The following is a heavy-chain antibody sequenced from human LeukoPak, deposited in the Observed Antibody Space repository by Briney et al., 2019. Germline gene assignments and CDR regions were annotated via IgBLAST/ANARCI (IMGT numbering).Heavy chain of an antibody. Sequence: GGSLRLSCAASGFTFSSYAMHWVRQAPGKGLEWVAVISYDGSNKYYADSVKGRFTISRDNSKNTLYLQMNSLRAEDTAVYYCAREYRPYYDSSGYYYVGSAFDIWGQGTMVTVSS. D-gene: IGHD3-22*01. CDR3: AREYRPYYDSSGYYYVGSAFDI. CDR1: GFTFSSYA. CDR2: ISYDGSNK. V-gene: IGHV3-30*01. J-gene: IGHJ3*02.